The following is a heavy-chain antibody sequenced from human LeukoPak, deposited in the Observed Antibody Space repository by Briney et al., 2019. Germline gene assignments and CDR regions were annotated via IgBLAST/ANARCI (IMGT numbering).Heavy chain of an antibody. Sequence: ASVKVSRKASGYTFTGYYMHWVRQAPGQGLEWMGRINPNSGGTNYAQKFQGRVTMTRDTSISTAYMELSRLRSDDTAVYYCARGEVGATNLVDYWGQGTLVTVSS. CDR2: INPNSGGT. CDR3: ARGEVGATNLVDY. CDR1: GYTFTGYY. J-gene: IGHJ4*02. D-gene: IGHD1-26*01. V-gene: IGHV1-2*06.